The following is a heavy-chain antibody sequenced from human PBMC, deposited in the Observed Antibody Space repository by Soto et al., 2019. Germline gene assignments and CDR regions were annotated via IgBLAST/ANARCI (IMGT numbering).Heavy chain of an antibody. CDR3: ARQTGPEVVVAACDY. D-gene: IGHD2-15*01. Sequence: ASVKVSCKASVYTFTSYGISWVRQAPGQGLGWMGWISAYNGNTNYAQKLQGRVTMTTDTSTSTAYMELRSLRSDDTAVYYFARQTGPEVVVAACDYWGQGTLVTVSS. J-gene: IGHJ4*02. CDR2: ISAYNGNT. V-gene: IGHV1-18*04. CDR1: VYTFTSYG.